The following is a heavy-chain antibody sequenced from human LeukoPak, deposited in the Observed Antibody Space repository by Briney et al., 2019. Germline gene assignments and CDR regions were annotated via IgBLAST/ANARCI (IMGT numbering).Heavy chain of an antibody. D-gene: IGHD3-9*01. J-gene: IGHJ4*02. CDR2: IYPDDSDT. V-gene: IGHV5-51*01. CDR1: GYSFTIQW. Sequence: GESLNISCKASGYSFTIQWIGWVRQMPGKGLEWMGIIYPDDSDTRYSPSFQGQVTISADKSISTAYLQWSSLKASDSAMYYCARHGKYFTGSHHFDSWGQGTLLTVSS. CDR3: ARHGKYFTGSHHFDS.